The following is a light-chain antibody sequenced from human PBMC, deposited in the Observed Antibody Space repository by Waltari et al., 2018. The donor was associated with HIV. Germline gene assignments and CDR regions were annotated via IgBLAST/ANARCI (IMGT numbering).Light chain of an antibody. CDR2: AAS. Sequence: DFQMTQSPSSLSASVGDRVTITCRSRQNINNYVTWYQQRPGRAPKLLIYAASTLESGVPSRFSGSRSGTDFTLTISSLQPEDFATYYCQQTFSTPLTFGQGTKVEVK. CDR3: QQTFSTPLT. J-gene: IGKJ1*01. V-gene: IGKV1-39*01. CDR1: QNINNY.